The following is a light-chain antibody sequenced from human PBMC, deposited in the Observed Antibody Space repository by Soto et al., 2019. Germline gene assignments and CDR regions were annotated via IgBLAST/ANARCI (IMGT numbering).Light chain of an antibody. V-gene: IGKV1-39*01. CDR3: HQYGRSLST. CDR2: AAS. J-gene: IGKJ1*01. CDR1: QNIRVY. Sequence: DIQMTQSPSSLSASVGDRVTITCRASQNIRVYLNWYQQKPGKAPKPLIYAASTLLSGVPSRFSGSGSGTDFTLTISGLEPEDFAVYYCHQYGRSLSTFGQGTKVEI.